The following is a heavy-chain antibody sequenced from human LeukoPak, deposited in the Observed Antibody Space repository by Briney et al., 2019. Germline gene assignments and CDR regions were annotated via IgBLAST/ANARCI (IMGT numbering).Heavy chain of an antibody. CDR1: GFIFSNYW. CDR2: INQDGSEI. V-gene: IGHV3-7*01. J-gene: IGHJ2*01. CDR3: ARDQGSIIVVRRTNCFFDL. D-gene: IGHD2-2*01. Sequence: GGSLRLSCAASGFIFSNYWMSWVRQAPGKGLEWLANINQDGSEIYYVDSVKGRFTISRDNGKNSLYLQINSLRADDTAVYYCARDQGSIIVVRRTNCFFDLWGRGTLVTVSS.